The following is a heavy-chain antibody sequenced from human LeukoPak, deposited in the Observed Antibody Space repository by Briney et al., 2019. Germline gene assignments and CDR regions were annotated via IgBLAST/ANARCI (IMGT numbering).Heavy chain of an antibody. J-gene: IGHJ4*02. V-gene: IGHV3-48*04. D-gene: IGHD6-25*01. CDR2: IGSSGSTI. CDR1: GFSFSYYG. Sequence: GGSLRLSCAGSGFSFSYYGMNWVRQAPGKGLEWVSYIGSSGSTIYYADSVKGRFTISRDTAKNSLYPHMNSLRADDTAVYYCARDPGYWSVYYFDYWGQGALVAVSS. CDR3: ARDPGYWSVYYFDY.